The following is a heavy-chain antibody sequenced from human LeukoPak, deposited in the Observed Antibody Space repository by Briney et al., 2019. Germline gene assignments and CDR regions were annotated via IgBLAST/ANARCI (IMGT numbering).Heavy chain of an antibody. V-gene: IGHV3-23*01. Sequence: GGSLRLSCAASGFSFSTYAMNWVRQSPGKGLEWVSGISGSGYSTYYADSVKGRFTISRDNSKDTLYLQLSSLRAEDTAVYYCATTYFYDNSGSYYFDYWGQGTPVTVSS. D-gene: IGHD3-22*01. CDR2: ISGSGYST. CDR1: GFSFSTYA. J-gene: IGHJ4*02. CDR3: ATTYFYDNSGSYYFDY.